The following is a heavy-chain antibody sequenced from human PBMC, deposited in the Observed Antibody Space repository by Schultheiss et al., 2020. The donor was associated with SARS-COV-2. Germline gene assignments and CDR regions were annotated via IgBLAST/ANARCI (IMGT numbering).Heavy chain of an antibody. J-gene: IGHJ4*02. CDR2: ISSNGGST. D-gene: IGHD3-9*01. CDR3: VKDSGPLFDWLGDY. V-gene: IGHV3-64D*06. Sequence: GGSLRLSCAASGFTFSSYEMNWVRQAPGKGLEYVSAISSNGGSTYYADSVKGRFTISRDNSKNTLYLQMSSLRAEDTAVYYCVKDSGPLFDWLGDYWGQGTLVTVSS. CDR1: GFTFSSYE.